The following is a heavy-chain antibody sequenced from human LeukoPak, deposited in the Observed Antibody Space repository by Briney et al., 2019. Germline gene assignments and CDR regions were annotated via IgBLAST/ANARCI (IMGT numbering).Heavy chain of an antibody. CDR1: GFTFSSSA. D-gene: IGHD3-22*01. CDR3: AKDSMIVVVMSDDAFDI. V-gene: IGHV3-23*01. CDR2: ISGSGGST. Sequence: GGSLRLSCAASGFTFSSSAMSWVRQAPGKGLEWVSAISGSGGSTYYADSVKGRFTISRDNSKNTLYLQMNSLRAEDTAVYYCAKDSMIVVVMSDDAFDIWGQGTMVTVSS. J-gene: IGHJ3*02.